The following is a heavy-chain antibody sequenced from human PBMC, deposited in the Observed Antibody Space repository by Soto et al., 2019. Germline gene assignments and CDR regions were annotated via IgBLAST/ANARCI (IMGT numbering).Heavy chain of an antibody. CDR1: GYTFTDYD. CDR3: ARFVRHQLPTIDY. Sequence: ASVKVSCKASGYTFTDYDINWVRQATGQGLEWMGWMNPSSGYTGYAQKFQGRVTMTWDTSISTAYMELSSLTSADTAVYYCARFVRHQLPTIDYWGQGALVTVSS. J-gene: IGHJ4*02. V-gene: IGHV1-8*01. CDR2: MNPSSGYT. D-gene: IGHD1-26*01.